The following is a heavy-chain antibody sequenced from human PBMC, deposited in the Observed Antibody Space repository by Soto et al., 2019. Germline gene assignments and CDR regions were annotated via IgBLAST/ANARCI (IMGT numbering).Heavy chain of an antibody. Sequence: GGSLRLSCAASGFTFSSYAMHWVRQAPGKGLEWVAVISYDGSNKYYADSVKGRFTISRDNSKNTLYLQMNSLRAEDTAVYYCARAGYGDFDYWGQGTLVTVSS. D-gene: IGHD4-17*01. J-gene: IGHJ4*02. CDR2: ISYDGSNK. CDR1: GFTFSSYA. V-gene: IGHV3-30-3*01. CDR3: ARAGYGDFDY.